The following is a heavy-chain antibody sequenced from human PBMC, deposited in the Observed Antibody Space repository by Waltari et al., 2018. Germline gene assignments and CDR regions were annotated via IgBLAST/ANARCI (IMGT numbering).Heavy chain of an antibody. Sequence: EVQLLESEGGLVQPGGSLRLSCAASGFTFSAYAMNWVRQAPGKGLEWVSAISDSGGSTFYADSGKGRFTISRDNSKNTLYLQMNSLRAEDTAVYYCVGWYFFDYWGQGTLVTVS. J-gene: IGHJ4*02. V-gene: IGHV3-23*01. D-gene: IGHD2-15*01. CDR2: ISDSGGST. CDR3: VGWYFFDY. CDR1: GFTFSAYA.